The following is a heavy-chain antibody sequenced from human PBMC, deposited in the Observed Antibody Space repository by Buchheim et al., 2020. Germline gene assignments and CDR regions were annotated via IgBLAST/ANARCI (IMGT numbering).Heavy chain of an antibody. CDR1: GFTFSSYS. Sequence: EVQLVESGGGLVKPGGSLRLSCAASGFTFSSYSMNWVRQASGKGLEWVSSISSSSSYIYYADSVKGRFTISRDNAKNSLYLQMNSLRAEDTAVYYCARASNYYDSSGYYEGSNWFDPWGQGTL. J-gene: IGHJ5*02. CDR2: ISSSSSYI. CDR3: ARASNYYDSSGYYEGSNWFDP. D-gene: IGHD3-22*01. V-gene: IGHV3-21*01.